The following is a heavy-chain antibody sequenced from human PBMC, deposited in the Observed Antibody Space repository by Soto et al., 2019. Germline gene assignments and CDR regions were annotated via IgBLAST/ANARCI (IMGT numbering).Heavy chain of an antibody. Sequence: QVQLQESGPGLVKPSEILSLICTVSGGSVSSSGYQWNWIRQPPGKGLEWIGDIYYSGSTIYNPSXKXGVTISVDTSKNQFSLKLSSVTAADTAVYFCARDSGITAFDIWGQGTMVTVSS. CDR3: ARDSGITAFDI. J-gene: IGHJ3*02. V-gene: IGHV4-61*08. D-gene: IGHD3-10*01. CDR1: GGSVSSSGYQ. CDR2: IYYSGST.